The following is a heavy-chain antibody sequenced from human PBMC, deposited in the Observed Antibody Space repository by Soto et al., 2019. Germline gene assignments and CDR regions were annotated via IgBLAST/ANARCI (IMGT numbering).Heavy chain of an antibody. Sequence: QVQLVESGGGVVQPGRSLRLSCVASGFTFSNYAMSWVRQAPGKGLEWLAVISYDGSTKNYPDSVKGRFTISRDNSKNTLYLQMDSLRAEDTAVYYCARGTHDSSGYYYSAYYFDYWGQGTLVTVSS. J-gene: IGHJ4*02. CDR2: ISYDGSTK. D-gene: IGHD3-22*01. CDR3: ARGTHDSSGYYYSAYYFDY. V-gene: IGHV3-30-3*01. CDR1: GFTFSNYA.